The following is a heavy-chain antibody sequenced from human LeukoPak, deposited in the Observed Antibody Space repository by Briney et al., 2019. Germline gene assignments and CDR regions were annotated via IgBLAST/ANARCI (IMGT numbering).Heavy chain of an antibody. CDR2: ISGSGGST. D-gene: IGHD6-19*01. J-gene: IGHJ6*02. Sequence: PGGSLRLSCAASGFTFSSYATSWVRQAPGKGLEWVSAISGSGGSTYYADSVKGRFTISRDNSKNTLYLQMNSLRAEDTAVYYCAKVNTPLYSSGWYVPDYYYYYGMDVWGQGTTVTVSS. CDR1: GFTFSSYA. CDR3: AKVNTPLYSSGWYVPDYYYYYGMDV. V-gene: IGHV3-23*01.